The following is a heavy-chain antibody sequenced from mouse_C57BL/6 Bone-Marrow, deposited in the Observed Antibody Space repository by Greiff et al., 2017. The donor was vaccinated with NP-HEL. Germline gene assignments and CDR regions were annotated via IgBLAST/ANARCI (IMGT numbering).Heavy chain of an antibody. V-gene: IGHV2-4*01. CDR1: GFSLTSYG. CDR3: AKNHYGSSYDGFAY. CDR2: IWSGGST. J-gene: IGHJ3*01. Sequence: VHLVESGPGLVQPSQSLSITCTVSGFSLTSYGVHWVRQPPGKGLEWLGVIWSGGSTDYNAAFISRLSISKDNSKSQVFFKMNSLQADDTAIYYCAKNHYGSSYDGFAYWGQGTLVTVSA. D-gene: IGHD1-1*01.